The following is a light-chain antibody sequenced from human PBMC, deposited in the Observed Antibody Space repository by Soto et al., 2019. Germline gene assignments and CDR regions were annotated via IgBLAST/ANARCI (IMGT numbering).Light chain of an antibody. Sequence: EIVMTQSPATRSVSPGERATLSCRASQSVSSNLAWYQQKPGQAPRLLIYGASTRATGIPARFSGSGSGTVFTLTISSLQSEDFAVYYCQQYNNWPLTFGGGTKVEIK. V-gene: IGKV3-15*01. CDR1: QSVSSN. J-gene: IGKJ4*01. CDR3: QQYNNWPLT. CDR2: GAS.